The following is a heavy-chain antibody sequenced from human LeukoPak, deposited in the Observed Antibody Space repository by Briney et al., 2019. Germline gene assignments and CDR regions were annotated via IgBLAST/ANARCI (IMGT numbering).Heavy chain of an antibody. CDR3: AKEVGVRYPRWYYYYMDV. Sequence: PGGSLRLSCAASGFTFSSYAMSWVRQAPGKGLEWVSAISGSGGSTYYADSVKGRFTISRDNSKNTLYLQMNSLRAEDTAVYYCAKEVGVRYPRWYYYYMDVWGKGTTVTVSS. CDR1: GFTFSSYA. D-gene: IGHD3-9*01. CDR2: ISGSGGST. J-gene: IGHJ6*03. V-gene: IGHV3-23*01.